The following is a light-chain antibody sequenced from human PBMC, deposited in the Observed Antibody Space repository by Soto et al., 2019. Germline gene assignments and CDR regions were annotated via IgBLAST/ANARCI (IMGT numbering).Light chain of an antibody. CDR1: QSVSSN. V-gene: IGKV3-15*01. Sequence: EIVMTQSPVTLSFSPGERATLSCRASQSVSSNLAWYQQKPGQAPRLLIYGASTRATGIPATFSGSGSGTECTLTISSLQSEDVAVYYCQQYNIWPYTFGQGTKLEIK. CDR2: GAS. CDR3: QQYNIWPYT. J-gene: IGKJ2*01.